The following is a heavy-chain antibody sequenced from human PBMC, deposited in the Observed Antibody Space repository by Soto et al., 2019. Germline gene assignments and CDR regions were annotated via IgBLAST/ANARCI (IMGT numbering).Heavy chain of an antibody. CDR3: ARVVYISSKRFLARWFDP. D-gene: IGHD3-3*01. CDR2: IHYSGST. Sequence: SETLSLTCTVSGDSISSGDYYWSWIRQPPGKGLEYIGYIHYSGSTYYNPSLKSRVTISVDTSKNQFSLKLSSVTATDTAVYYCARVVYISSKRFLARWFDPWGQGTLVTVS. J-gene: IGHJ5*02. CDR1: GDSISSGDYY. V-gene: IGHV4-30-4*01.